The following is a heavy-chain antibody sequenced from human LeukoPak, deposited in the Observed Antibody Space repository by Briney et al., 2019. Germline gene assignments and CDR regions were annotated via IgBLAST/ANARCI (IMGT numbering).Heavy chain of an antibody. D-gene: IGHD3-16*02. J-gene: IGHJ5*02. CDR2: INPNSGGT. CDR3: ARASGSYRRWFDP. CDR1: GYTFTGYY. V-gene: IGHV1-2*06. Sequence: ASVKVSCKASGYTFTGYYMHWVRQAPGQGLEWMGRINPNSGGTNYAQKFQCRVTMTRDTSISTADMELSRLRSDDTAVYYCARASGSYRRWFDPWGQGTLVTVSS.